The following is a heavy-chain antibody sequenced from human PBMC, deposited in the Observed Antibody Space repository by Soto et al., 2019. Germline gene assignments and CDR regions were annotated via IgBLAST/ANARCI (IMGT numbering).Heavy chain of an antibody. CDR3: ARDLGNGSANSVYYDFDF. Sequence: GGSLSLSCVVSGFTFRHYWMSWVRQATGKGLVWVARIKFDESNKQHVDSARGRFTISRDNADNSQYLKMRSLRVEDTAVYYCARDLGNGSANSVYYDFDFWGHGTPVTVSS. CDR1: GFTFRHYW. V-gene: IGHV3-7*01. CDR2: IKFDESNK. D-gene: IGHD3-16*01. J-gene: IGHJ4*01.